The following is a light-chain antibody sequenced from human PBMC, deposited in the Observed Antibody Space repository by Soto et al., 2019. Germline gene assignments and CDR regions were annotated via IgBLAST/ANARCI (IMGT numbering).Light chain of an antibody. CDR3: QQYDNWPWT. CDR1: QDISNY. V-gene: IGKV1-33*01. Sequence: DIQMTQSPSSLSASVGDRVTITCQASQDISNYLHWYQQKPGKAPKLLIYDASNLETGVPSRFSGSGSGTDFSFTITSLQPEDIAVYYCQQYDNWPWTFGQGTKVDIK. CDR2: DAS. J-gene: IGKJ1*01.